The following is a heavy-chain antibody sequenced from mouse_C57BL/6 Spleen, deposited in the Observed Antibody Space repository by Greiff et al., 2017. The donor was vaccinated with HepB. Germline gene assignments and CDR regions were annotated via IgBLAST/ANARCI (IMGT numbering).Heavy chain of an antibody. J-gene: IGHJ1*03. CDR2: INPNNGGT. V-gene: IGHV1-26*01. CDR1: GYTFTDYY. D-gene: IGHD1-1*01. CDR3: ARTTLITTVVAPFDV. Sequence: EVQLQQSGPELVKPGASVKISCKASGYTFTDYYMNWVKQSHGKSLEWIGDINPNNGGTSYNQKFKGKATLTVDKSSSTAYMELRSLTSEDSAVYYCARTTLITTVVAPFDVWGTGTTVTVSS.